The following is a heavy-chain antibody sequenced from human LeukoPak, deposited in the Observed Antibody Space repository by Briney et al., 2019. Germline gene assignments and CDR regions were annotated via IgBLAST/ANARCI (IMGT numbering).Heavy chain of an antibody. CDR2: IKQDGSET. Sequence: GGSLRLSCAASGFTLSTYWMSWVRQAPGKGLERVAKIKQDGSETYYVDSVKGRFTISRDNAKNSLYLQMNSLRAEDTAVYYCASLSKYVFDYWGQGTLVTVSS. J-gene: IGHJ4*02. CDR1: GFTLSTYW. CDR3: ASLSKYVFDY. V-gene: IGHV3-7*01. D-gene: IGHD4-11*01.